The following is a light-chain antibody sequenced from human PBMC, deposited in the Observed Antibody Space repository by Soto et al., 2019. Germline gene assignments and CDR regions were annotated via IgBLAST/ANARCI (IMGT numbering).Light chain of an antibody. CDR3: ATCDDRLSSPV. CDR2: STT. V-gene: IGLV1-47*01. J-gene: IGLJ3*02. Sequence: QSVLTQPPSASGTPGQGVTISCSGSSSNIGTHFVFWYQQLPGTAPKLLLYSTTQRPSGVPDRFSGYKSGFSASLAISGLRPEDDGYYYCATCDDRLSSPVFGGGTKLTVL. CDR1: SSNIGTHF.